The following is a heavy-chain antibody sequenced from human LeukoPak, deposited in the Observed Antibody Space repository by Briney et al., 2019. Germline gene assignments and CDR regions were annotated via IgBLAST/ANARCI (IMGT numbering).Heavy chain of an antibody. V-gene: IGHV3-30*04. CDR2: ISYDGSNK. J-gene: IGHJ4*02. CDR3: AKDPKGYSSGWSGPDY. D-gene: IGHD6-19*01. Sequence: GGSLRLSCAASGFTFSSYAMHWVRQAPGKGLEWVAVISYDGSNKYYADSVKGRFTISRDNSKNTLYLQVNSLRAEDTALYYCAKDPKGYSSGWSGPDYWGQGTLVTVSS. CDR1: GFTFSSYA.